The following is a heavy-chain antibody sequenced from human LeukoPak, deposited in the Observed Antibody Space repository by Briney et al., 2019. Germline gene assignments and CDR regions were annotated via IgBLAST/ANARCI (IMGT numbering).Heavy chain of an antibody. J-gene: IGHJ5*02. CDR1: GGSISSYY. CDR3: ARDTPPIWFGGSIIPPEGKVWFDP. D-gene: IGHD3-10*01. Sequence: PSETLSLTCTVSGGSISSYYWSWIRQPAGKGLEWIGRIYTSGSTNYNPSLKSRVTMSVDTSKNQFSLKLSSVTAADTAVYYCARDTPPIWFGGSIIPPEGKVWFDPWGQGTLVTVSS. CDR2: IYTSGST. V-gene: IGHV4-4*07.